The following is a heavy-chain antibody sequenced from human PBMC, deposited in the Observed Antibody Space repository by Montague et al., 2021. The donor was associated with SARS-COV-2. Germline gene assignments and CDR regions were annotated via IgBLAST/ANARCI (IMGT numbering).Heavy chain of an antibody. CDR1: GGSINRSDYY. V-gene: IGHV4-39*01. CDR3: ARLLPDGTVVATDIPFDS. Sequence: SETLSLTCTVSGGSINRSDYYWAWIRQPPGKGLELIGSIHSIGNTYYNPSLESRVTISVDTSENQFSLKLRSVIAADTAVHYCARLLPDGTVVATDIPFDSWGQGTLVTVSS. D-gene: IGHD2-21*02. J-gene: IGHJ4*02. CDR2: IHSIGNT.